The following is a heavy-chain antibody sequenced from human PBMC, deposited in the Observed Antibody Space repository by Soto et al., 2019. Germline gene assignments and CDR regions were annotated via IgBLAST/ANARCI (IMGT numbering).Heavy chain of an antibody. CDR3: ARGFLASSGVPRTDLYYYGMDV. Sequence: PSETLSLTCTVSGGSISSGGYYWSWIRQHPGKGLEWIGYIYYSGSTYYNPSLKSRVTISVDTSKNQFSLKLSSVTAADTAVYYCARGFLASSGVPRTDLYYYGMDVWGQGTTVTVSS. CDR1: GGSISSGGYY. V-gene: IGHV4-30-4*08. J-gene: IGHJ6*02. CDR2: IYYSGST. D-gene: IGHD3-3*01.